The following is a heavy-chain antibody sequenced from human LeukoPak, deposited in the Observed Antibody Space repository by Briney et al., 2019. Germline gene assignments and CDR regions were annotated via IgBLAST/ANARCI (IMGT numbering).Heavy chain of an antibody. Sequence: PGGSLRLSCAASGFSFNTYGIHWVRQAPGKGLEWVAFIRYDGSNEYYADSVKGRFTISRDNAKNSLYLQMNSLRAEDTAVYYCARDSQIAVVTFDYWGQGTLVTVSS. V-gene: IGHV3-30*02. J-gene: IGHJ4*02. CDR1: GFSFNTYG. D-gene: IGHD3-22*01. CDR2: IRYDGSNE. CDR3: ARDSQIAVVTFDY.